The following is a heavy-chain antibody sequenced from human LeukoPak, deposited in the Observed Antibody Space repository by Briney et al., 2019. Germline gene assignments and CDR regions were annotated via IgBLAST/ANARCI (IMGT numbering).Heavy chain of an antibody. J-gene: IGHJ5*02. V-gene: IGHV3-30*04. CDR2: ISYDGSNK. Sequence: GRSLRLSCAASGFTSSSYAMHWVRQAPGKGLEWVAVISYDGSNKYYADSVKGRFTISRDNSKNTLYLQMNSLRAEDTAVYYCARDAGGCSSTSCYADWFDPWGQGTLVTVSS. CDR1: GFTSSSYA. CDR3: ARDAGGCSSTSCYADWFDP. D-gene: IGHD2-2*01.